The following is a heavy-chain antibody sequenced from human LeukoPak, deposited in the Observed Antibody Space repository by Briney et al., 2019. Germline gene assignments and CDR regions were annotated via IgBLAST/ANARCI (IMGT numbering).Heavy chain of an antibody. D-gene: IGHD3-22*01. CDR3: ARNMYYYDSSGYLY. J-gene: IGHJ4*02. CDR2: INHSGST. CDR1: GGSISSYY. Sequence: ASETLSLTCTVSGGSISSYYWSWIRQPPGKGLEWIGEINHSGSTNYNPSLKSRVTISVDTSKNQFSLKLSSVTAADTAVYYCARNMYYYDSSGYLYWGQGTLVTVSS. V-gene: IGHV4-34*01.